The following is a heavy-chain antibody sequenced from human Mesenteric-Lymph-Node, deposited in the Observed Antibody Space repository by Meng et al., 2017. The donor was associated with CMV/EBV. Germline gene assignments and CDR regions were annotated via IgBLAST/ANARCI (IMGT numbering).Heavy chain of an antibody. CDR1: GYTFTGYY. J-gene: IGHJ4*02. CDR2: INPNSGGT. CDR3: AKDMVPAAQGDFDY. V-gene: IGHV1-2*02. Sequence: ASVKVSCKTSGYTFTGYYVHWVRQAPGQGLEWMGWINPNSGGTDYAQKFQGRVTMTRDTSITTAYMELSRLRSDDTAVYYCAKDMVPAAQGDFDYWGQGALVTVSS. D-gene: IGHD2-2*01.